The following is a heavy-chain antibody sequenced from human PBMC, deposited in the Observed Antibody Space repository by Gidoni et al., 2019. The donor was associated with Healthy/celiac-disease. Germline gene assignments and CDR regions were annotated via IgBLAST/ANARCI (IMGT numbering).Heavy chain of an antibody. CDR3: TTGDGSSWYYYYYYMDV. J-gene: IGHJ6*03. Sequence: EVQLVESGGGLVKPGGSLRLHCAASGFTFSNAWMNWVRQAPGKGLEWVGRIKSKTDGGTTDYAAPVKGRFTISRDDSKNTLYLQMNSLKTEDTAVYYCTTGDGSSWYYYYYYMDVWGKGTTVTVSS. V-gene: IGHV3-15*07. CDR1: GFTFSNAW. CDR2: IKSKTDGGTT. D-gene: IGHD6-13*01.